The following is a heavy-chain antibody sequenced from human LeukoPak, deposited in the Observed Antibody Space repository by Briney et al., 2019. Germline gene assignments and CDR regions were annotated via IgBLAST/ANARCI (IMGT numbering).Heavy chain of an antibody. CDR2: ISSSSSTI. CDR1: GFTFSSYS. Sequence: PGGSLRLSCAASGFTFSSYSMNWVRQAPGKGLEWVSYISSSSSTIYYADSVKGRFTISRDNAKNSLYLQMHSLRAEDTAVYYCARVDNNGLYSEYFDHWGQGTLVTVSS. D-gene: IGHD6-19*01. CDR3: ARVDNNGLYSEYFDH. V-gene: IGHV3-48*01. J-gene: IGHJ1*01.